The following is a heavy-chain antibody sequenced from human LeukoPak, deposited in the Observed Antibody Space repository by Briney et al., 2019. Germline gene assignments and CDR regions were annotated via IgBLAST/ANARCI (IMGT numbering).Heavy chain of an antibody. J-gene: IGHJ4*02. Sequence: PSETLSLTCTVSGGSISSYYWSWIRQPAGKGLEWIGRIYTSGSTNYNPSLKSRVTMSVDTSKNQFSLKLSSVTAADTAVYYCAREYYYGSGGYYSAFDYWGQGTLVTVSS. V-gene: IGHV4-4*07. CDR2: IYTSGST. CDR1: GGSISSYY. CDR3: AREYYYGSGGYYSAFDY. D-gene: IGHD3-10*01.